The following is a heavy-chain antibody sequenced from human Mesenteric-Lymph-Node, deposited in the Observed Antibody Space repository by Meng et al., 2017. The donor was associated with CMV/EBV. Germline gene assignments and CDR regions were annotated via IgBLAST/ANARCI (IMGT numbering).Heavy chain of an antibody. CDR2: IYWDDDK. J-gene: IGHJ4*02. Sequence: LACSFSAFSLSTSGVGVGWIRQPPGKALEWLALIYWDDDKRYSPSLYSRLAITKVTSKNQVVLTMTNMDPVDTATYYCAHRLSNYFDYWGQGTLVTVSS. CDR3: AHRLSNYFDY. CDR1: AFSLSTSGVG. V-gene: IGHV2-5*02. D-gene: IGHD2/OR15-2a*01.